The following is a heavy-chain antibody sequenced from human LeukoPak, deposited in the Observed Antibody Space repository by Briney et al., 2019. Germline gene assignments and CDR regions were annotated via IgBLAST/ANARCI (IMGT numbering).Heavy chain of an antibody. V-gene: IGHV1-2*06. J-gene: IGHJ3*02. Sequence: GASVKVSCKASGYTFTDYYLHWVRQAPGEGLEWMGRINPNSGGTNYAQKFQGRVTMTRDTSISTAYMELSRLRSDDTAVYYCARAGFCSGGSCYYYIWGQGTMVTVSS. CDR3: ARAGFCSGGSCYYYI. CDR1: GYTFTDYY. D-gene: IGHD2-15*01. CDR2: INPNSGGT.